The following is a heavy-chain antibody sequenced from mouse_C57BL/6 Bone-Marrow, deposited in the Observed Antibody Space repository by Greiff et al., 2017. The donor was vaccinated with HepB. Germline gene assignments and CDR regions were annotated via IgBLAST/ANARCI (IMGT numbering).Heavy chain of an antibody. J-gene: IGHJ4*01. V-gene: IGHV6-6*01. D-gene: IGHD3-2*02. CDR2: IRNKANNHAT. CDR1: GFTFSDAW. Sequence: EVKVVESGGGLVQPGGSMKLSCAASGFTFSDAWMDWVRQSPEKGLEWVAEIRNKANNHATYYAESVKGRFTISRDDSKSSVYLQMNSLRAEDTGIYYCTPSSGYFYAIDYWGQGTSVTVSS. CDR3: TPSSGYFYAIDY.